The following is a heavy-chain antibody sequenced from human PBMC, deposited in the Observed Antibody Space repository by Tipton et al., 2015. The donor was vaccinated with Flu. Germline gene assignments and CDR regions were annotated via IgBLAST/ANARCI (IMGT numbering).Heavy chain of an antibody. V-gene: IGHV3-7*01. D-gene: IGHD3-16*01. J-gene: IGHJ6*02. CDR2: IRQDGSEK. CDR1: GFTLSSNW. Sequence: GSLRLSCAATGFTLSSNWLSWVRQAPGKGPQWVANIRQDGSEKYYVDSVKGRFTISRDNTKNPLYLQMNSLRAEDTAVYYCARDRRFYGMDVWGPGTTVTVSS. CDR3: ARDRRFYGMDV.